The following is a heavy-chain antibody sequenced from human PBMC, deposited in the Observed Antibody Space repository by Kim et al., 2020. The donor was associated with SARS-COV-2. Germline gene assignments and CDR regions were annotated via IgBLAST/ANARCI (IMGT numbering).Heavy chain of an antibody. V-gene: IGHV5-51*01. J-gene: IGHJ4*02. D-gene: IGHD6-13*01. Sequence: GESLKISCKGSGYSFTSYWIGWVRQMPGKGLEWMGIIYPGDSDTRYSPSFQGQVTISADKSISTAYLQWSSLKASDTAMYYCARLLASYSSSWRTINEPFDYWGQGTLVTVSS. CDR1: GYSFTSYW. CDR3: ARLLASYSSSWRTINEPFDY. CDR2: IYPGDSDT.